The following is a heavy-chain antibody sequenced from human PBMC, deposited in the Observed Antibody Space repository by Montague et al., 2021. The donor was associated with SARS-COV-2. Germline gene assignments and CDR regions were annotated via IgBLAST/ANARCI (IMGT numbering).Heavy chain of an antibody. D-gene: IGHD4-11*01. V-gene: IGHV4-39*07. Sequence: SETLSLTCAVYGGSISTIVNFWVWIRQPPGKGLEWIVSISYTGSTYHNPSLKSRVTMSVDTSKNQFSLKLNSVTAADTAVYYCARSGDPGTTVTYLYWGQGTLVTVPS. CDR1: GGSISTIVNF. CDR2: ISYTGST. J-gene: IGHJ4*02. CDR3: ARSGDPGTTVTYLY.